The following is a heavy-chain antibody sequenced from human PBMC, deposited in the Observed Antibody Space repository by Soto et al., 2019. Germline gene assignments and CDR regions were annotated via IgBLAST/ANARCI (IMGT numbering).Heavy chain of an antibody. CDR3: ARVRLDPVATTHAFDI. D-gene: IGHD5-12*01. CDR1: GFTFSSYS. CDR2: ISSSSSYI. Sequence: KPGGSLRLSCAASGFTFSSYSMNWVRQAPGKGLEWVSSISSSSSYIYYADSVKGRFTISRDNAKNSLYLQMNSLRAEDTAVYYCARVRLDPVATTHAFDIWGQGTMVTVSS. J-gene: IGHJ3*02. V-gene: IGHV3-21*01.